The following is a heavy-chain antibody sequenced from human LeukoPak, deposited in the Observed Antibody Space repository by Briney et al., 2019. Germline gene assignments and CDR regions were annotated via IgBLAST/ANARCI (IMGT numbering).Heavy chain of an antibody. CDR3: ARGKGDYFDF. V-gene: IGHV3-48*01. CDR2: ISSSSGTI. CDR1: GFTFSSYA. Sequence: GGSLRLSCAASGFTFSSYAMSWVRQAPGKGLEWISYISSSSGTIHYADSVKGRFTISRDNAKNSLYLQLSTLRAEDTAVYYCARGKGDYFDFWGQGTLVTVSS. J-gene: IGHJ4*02.